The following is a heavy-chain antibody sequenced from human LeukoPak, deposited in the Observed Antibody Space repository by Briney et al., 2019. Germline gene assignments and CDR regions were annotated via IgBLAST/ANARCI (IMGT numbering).Heavy chain of an antibody. D-gene: IGHD3-22*01. CDR2: IYTSGST. Sequence: PSETLSLTCTVSGGSFSTYYWSWIRQPAGKGLEWIGRIYTSGSTNYNPSLKSRVTVSVDTSKNQFSLKLSSVTAADTAVYYCARDGDGYFLFDYWGQGTLVTVSS. V-gene: IGHV4-4*07. J-gene: IGHJ4*02. CDR1: GGSFSTYY. CDR3: ARDGDGYFLFDY.